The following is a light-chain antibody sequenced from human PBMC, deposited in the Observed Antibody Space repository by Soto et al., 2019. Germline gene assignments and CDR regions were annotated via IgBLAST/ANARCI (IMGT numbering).Light chain of an antibody. CDR2: QDK. CDR3: QAWDRNTVA. Sequence: SYELTQAPSVSVSPGQTASITCSGAKLGDKYVYWYQQKPGQSPVLVIHQDKKRPSGIPERFSGSNSGNTATLTISGTQAMDEADFYCQAWDRNTVAFGGGTKLPVL. V-gene: IGLV3-1*01. J-gene: IGLJ2*01. CDR1: KLGDKY.